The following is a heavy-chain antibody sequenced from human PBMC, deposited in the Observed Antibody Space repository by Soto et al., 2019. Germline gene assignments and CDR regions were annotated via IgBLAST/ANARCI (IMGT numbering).Heavy chain of an antibody. J-gene: IGHJ6*02. D-gene: IGHD5-12*01. CDR1: GFSFSDDW. Sequence: EVQLVESGGGLVQPGGSLRLSCVASGFSFSDDWMAWVRQAPGKGLEWVANINYDESEKYHVESVKGRFTVSIDNADYSLFLQMNSLRVEDTAVYYCARVRTVDYYGLDVWGQGSTVTVSS. CDR3: ARVRTVDYYGLDV. V-gene: IGHV3-7*05. CDR2: INYDESEK.